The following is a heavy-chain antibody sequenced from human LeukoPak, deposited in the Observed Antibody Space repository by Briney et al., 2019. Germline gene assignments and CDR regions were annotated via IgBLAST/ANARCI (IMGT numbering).Heavy chain of an antibody. D-gene: IGHD2-2*01. CDR3: AKAILVVQDAIDY. Sequence: GGSLRLSCAASGFTFSSYAMSWVRQAPGKGLEWVSSISGSGGSTHYADSVKGRFTISRDNSKNTLYLQMNSLRAEDTAVHYCAKAILVVQDAIDYWGQGTLVTVSS. CDR1: GFTFSSYA. J-gene: IGHJ4*02. CDR2: ISGSGGST. V-gene: IGHV3-23*01.